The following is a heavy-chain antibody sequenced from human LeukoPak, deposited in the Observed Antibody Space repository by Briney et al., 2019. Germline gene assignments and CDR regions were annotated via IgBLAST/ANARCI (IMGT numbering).Heavy chain of an antibody. CDR2: LNPNSGNT. V-gene: IGHV1-8*03. J-gene: IGHJ5*02. CDR3: ARMTVSGRDNWFDP. Sequence: ASVKVSFKASGYTFTSYDINWVGQATAQGMEWVGWLNPNSGNTGYAQKFQDRVTITRNSSINTDYMEQRGLRSEDTAVYYCARMTVSGRDNWFDPWGQGTLITVSS. CDR1: GYTFTSYD. D-gene: IGHD6-19*01.